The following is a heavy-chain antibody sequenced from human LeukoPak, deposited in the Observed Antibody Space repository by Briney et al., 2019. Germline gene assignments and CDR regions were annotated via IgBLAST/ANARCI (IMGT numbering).Heavy chain of an antibody. CDR3: ARRSRVGEWNWFDP. CDR1: GYSISSGYY. D-gene: IGHD1-26*01. Sequence: SETLSLTCTVSGYSISSGYYWGWIRQPPGKGLEWIGSIYHSGSTYYNPSLKSRVTISVDTSKNQFSLKLSSVTAADTAVYYCARRSRVGEWNWFDPWGQGTLVTVSS. CDR2: IYHSGST. V-gene: IGHV4-38-2*02. J-gene: IGHJ5*02.